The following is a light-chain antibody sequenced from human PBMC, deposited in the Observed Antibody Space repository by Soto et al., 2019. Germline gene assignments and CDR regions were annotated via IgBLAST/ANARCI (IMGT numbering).Light chain of an antibody. V-gene: IGKV1-5*03. CDR2: KAP. J-gene: IGKJ1*01. Sequence: DIQMTQSPSTLSASVGDRVTFTCRASQSVSSWVAWYQKKPGKAPNLLITKAPSLDSGVPSRVSGSGTGTEFTLTITGLQPDDCATYYCQQYESFLGTFGQGTKVEIK. CDR3: QQYESFLGT. CDR1: QSVSSW.